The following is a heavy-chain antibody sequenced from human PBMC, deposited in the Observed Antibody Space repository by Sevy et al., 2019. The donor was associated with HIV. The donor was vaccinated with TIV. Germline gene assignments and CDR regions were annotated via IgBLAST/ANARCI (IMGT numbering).Heavy chain of an antibody. CDR3: AKDINRGCDGVNCYPYYYYFYGLDV. CDR1: GFSFNDHA. V-gene: IGHV3-9*01. D-gene: IGHD2-21*01. J-gene: IGHJ6*02. CDR2: VSWNSRNI. Sequence: GGSLRLSCAASGFSFNDHAMHWVRQVPGKGLEWVSGVSWNSRNIGYGDSVKGRFTISRDNANHFLYLEMNSLRPEDTAFYYCAKDINRGCDGVNCYPYYYYFYGLDVWGQGTTATVSS.